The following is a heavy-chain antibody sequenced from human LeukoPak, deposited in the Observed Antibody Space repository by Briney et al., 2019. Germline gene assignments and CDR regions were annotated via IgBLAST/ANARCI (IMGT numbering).Heavy chain of an antibody. D-gene: IGHD2-15*01. Sequence: GGSLRLSCAASGFTFTTYAMTWVRQAPGKGLEWVSVIYKDGSTYYADSVKGRFTISRDNSKNTVYLQMNSLRAEDTAVYYCARGYCSGRSCYMWYSDYWGQGTLVTVSS. CDR3: ARGYCSGRSCYMWYSDY. CDR2: IYKDGST. CDR1: GFTFTTYA. J-gene: IGHJ4*02. V-gene: IGHV3-53*01.